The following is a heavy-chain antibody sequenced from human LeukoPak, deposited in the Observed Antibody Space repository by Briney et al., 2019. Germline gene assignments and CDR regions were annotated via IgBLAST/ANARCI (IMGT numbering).Heavy chain of an antibody. D-gene: IGHD1-26*01. CDR1: GGSFSGYY. V-gene: IGHV4-34*01. J-gene: IGHJ4*02. CDR2: INHSGST. CDR3: ARPGIVGAHGLYYFDY. Sequence: SETLSLTCAVYGGSFSGYYWSWIRQPPGKGLEWIGEINHSGSTNYNPSLKSQVTISVDTSKNQFSLKLSSVTAADTAVYYCARPGIVGAHGLYYFDYWGQGTLVTVSS.